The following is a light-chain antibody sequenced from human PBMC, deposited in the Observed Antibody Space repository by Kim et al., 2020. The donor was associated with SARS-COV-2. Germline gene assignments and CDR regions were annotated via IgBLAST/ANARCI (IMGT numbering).Light chain of an antibody. J-gene: IGLJ2*01. CDR1: ALPKQY. CDR3: QSADSSGVV. V-gene: IGLV3-25*03. CDR2: KDS. Sequence: SYELTHPPSVSVSPGQTARITCSGDALPKQYAYWYQQKPGQAPVLVIYKDSERPSGIPERFSGSSSGTTVTLTISGVQAEDEADYYCQSADSSGVVFGGGTQLTVL.